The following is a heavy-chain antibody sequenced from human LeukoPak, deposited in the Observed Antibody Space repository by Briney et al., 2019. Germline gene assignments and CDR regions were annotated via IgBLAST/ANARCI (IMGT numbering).Heavy chain of an antibody. Sequence: GGSLRLSCTASGFSFGDYVMSWFRQAPGKGLEWVGFIRQKAHGGTTEYAASVKGRFSISRDDSKNIAYLQMNSLRAEDTAVYYCARRRDSGSLQHFDYWGQGTLVTVSS. CDR1: GFSFGDYV. CDR2: IRQKAHGGTT. V-gene: IGHV3-49*03. CDR3: ARRRDSGSLQHFDY. D-gene: IGHD1-26*01. J-gene: IGHJ4*02.